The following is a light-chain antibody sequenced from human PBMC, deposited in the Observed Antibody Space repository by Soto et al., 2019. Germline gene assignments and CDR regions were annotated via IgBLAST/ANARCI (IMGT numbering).Light chain of an antibody. V-gene: IGLV2-11*01. CDR1: SSDVCAYTH. CDR2: DVS. CDR3: QSYDSSLSGSV. Sequence: QFALTQPRSVSGSPGQSVTISCTGTSSDVCAYTHVSWYQQHPGKAPKVMIYDVSKRPSGVPDRFSGSKSGNTASLTISGLQAEDEADYYCQSYDSSLSGSVFGGGTKVTVL. J-gene: IGLJ2*01.